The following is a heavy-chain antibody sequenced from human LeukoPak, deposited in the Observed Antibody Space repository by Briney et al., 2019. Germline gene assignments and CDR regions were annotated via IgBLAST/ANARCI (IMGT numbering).Heavy chain of an antibody. D-gene: IGHD6-6*01. CDR2: INHSGST. J-gene: IGHJ4*02. CDR3: ATMSSSSSHRFFDY. CDR1: GGSFSGYY. V-gene: IGHV4-34*01. Sequence: SETLSLTCAVYGGSFSGYYWSWIRQPPGKGLEWIGEINHSGSTNYNPSLKSRVTISVDTSKNQFSLKLSSVTAADTAVYYCATMSSSSSHRFFDYWGQGTLVTVSS.